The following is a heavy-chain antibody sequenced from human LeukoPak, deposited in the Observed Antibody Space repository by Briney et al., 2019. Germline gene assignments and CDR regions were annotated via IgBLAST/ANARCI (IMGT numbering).Heavy chain of an antibody. CDR3: ARDKNIWFRELLDAFDI. V-gene: IGHV3-11*06. CDR1: GFTFSDYY. J-gene: IGHJ3*02. CDR2: ISSSSSSYT. D-gene: IGHD3-10*01. Sequence: GGSLRLSCAASGFTFSDYYMSWIRQAPGKGLEWVSYISSSSSSYTNYADSVKGRFTISRDNAKNSLYLQMNSLRAEDTAVYYCARDKNIWFRELLDAFDIWGQGTMVTVSS.